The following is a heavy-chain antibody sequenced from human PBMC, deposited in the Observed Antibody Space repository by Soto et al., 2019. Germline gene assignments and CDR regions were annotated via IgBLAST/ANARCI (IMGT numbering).Heavy chain of an antibody. CDR2: IGGNTESGTT. CDR1: GFTFSKAS. CDR3: TVSGGYRNSQHWFDP. Sequence: DVLLVESGGGLVEPGGSLRLSCAASGFTFSKASLSWVRQAPGKGLEWVGQIGGNTESGTTKYPAPLRGRFTISRDDSKKPMDVQVKSLKIEDTAVYYCTVSGGYRNSQHWFDPWGQGTPVIVSS. J-gene: IGHJ5*02. V-gene: IGHV3-15*04. D-gene: IGHD2-15*01.